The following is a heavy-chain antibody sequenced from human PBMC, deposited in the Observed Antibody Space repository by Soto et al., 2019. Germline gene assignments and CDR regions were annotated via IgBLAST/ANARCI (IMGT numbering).Heavy chain of an antibody. Sequence: GGSLRLSCAASGFTFDDYGMSWVRQAPGKGLEWVSGINWNGGSTGYADSVKGRFTISRDNAKNSLYLKMNSLRAKDTALYYCARVPKAIFGVVIVGNWFDPWGQGTLVTVSS. J-gene: IGHJ5*02. CDR3: ARVPKAIFGVVIVGNWFDP. CDR2: INWNGGST. CDR1: GFTFDDYG. D-gene: IGHD3-3*01. V-gene: IGHV3-20*04.